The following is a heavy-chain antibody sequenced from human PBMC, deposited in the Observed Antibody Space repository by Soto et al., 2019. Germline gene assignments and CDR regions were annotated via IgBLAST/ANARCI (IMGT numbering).Heavy chain of an antibody. CDR2: IYYTGTT. Sequence: PSETLSLTCTVSGGSISAGDYYWRLIRQPPGKGLEWIGYIYYTGTTKYNPSLKSRATLSVDTSKNRFSLNLTSVTAADSAVYYCARGDWFHPWGPGTLVTVS. V-gene: IGHV4-30-4*01. J-gene: IGHJ5*02. CDR1: GGSISAGDYY. CDR3: ARGDWFHP.